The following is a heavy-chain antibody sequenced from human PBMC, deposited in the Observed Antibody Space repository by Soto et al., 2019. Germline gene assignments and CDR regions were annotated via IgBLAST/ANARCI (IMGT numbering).Heavy chain of an antibody. V-gene: IGHV3-23*01. CDR1: GFIFNTYA. Sequence: EVQLLESGGGLVQPGGSLRLSCAASGFIFNTYAMSWVRQAPGKGLEWVSAISGSGGSTYYADSVKGRFTISRDNSKNTLYLQMNSLRAEDTAVYYCASGTGDGPFYYYYSMDVWGQGTTVTVSS. J-gene: IGHJ6*02. D-gene: IGHD4-17*01. CDR3: ASGTGDGPFYYYYSMDV. CDR2: ISGSGGST.